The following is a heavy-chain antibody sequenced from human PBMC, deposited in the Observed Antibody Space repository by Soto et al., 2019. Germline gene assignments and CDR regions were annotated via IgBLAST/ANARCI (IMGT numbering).Heavy chain of an antibody. Sequence: HLQVQEPGPRLVKPSETLSLACTVSSGPISISRYYWGWIRQSPGKGLEWIGSMTYGGGTAYYNSSLKSRVTISVDPAKNQFSLSLSSVTAEDSAVYYCVSSSNAACKDWGQGTVVTVSS. J-gene: IGHJ4*02. CDR2: MTYGGGTA. CDR3: VSSSNAACKD. D-gene: IGHD4-4*01. V-gene: IGHV4-39*01. CDR1: SGPISISRYY.